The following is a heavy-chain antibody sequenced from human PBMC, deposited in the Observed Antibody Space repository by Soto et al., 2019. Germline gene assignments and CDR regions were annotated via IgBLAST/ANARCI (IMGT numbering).Heavy chain of an antibody. V-gene: IGHV4-31*03. D-gene: IGHD2-2*01. Sequence: QVQLQESGPGLVKPSQTLSLTCIVSGGSISSGGYYWSWIRQSPGKGLEWIGYIRSGDTYYNPFLKSRLNMSVDTSKNQLSLTLNSVTAADTALYYCARAVGYCSDTICGAQFDYWGQGTLVTVSS. CDR1: GGSISSGGYY. CDR3: ARAVGYCSDTICGAQFDY. CDR2: IRSGDT. J-gene: IGHJ4*02.